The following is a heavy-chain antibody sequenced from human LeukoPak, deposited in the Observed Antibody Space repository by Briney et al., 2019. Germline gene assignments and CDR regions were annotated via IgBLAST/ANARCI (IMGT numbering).Heavy chain of an antibody. D-gene: IGHD2-15*01. CDR2: IYPADSDI. CDR1: GYSINNYW. Sequence: GESLKISRKGSGYSINNYWIGWVRQMPGKGLEWMGIIYPADSDIRYSPSFQGQVTISADKSISTAYLQWSSLKASDTAMFYCARQEYCSGGSCYTWFDPWGQGTLVTVSS. CDR3: ARQEYCSGGSCYTWFDP. J-gene: IGHJ5*02. V-gene: IGHV5-51*01.